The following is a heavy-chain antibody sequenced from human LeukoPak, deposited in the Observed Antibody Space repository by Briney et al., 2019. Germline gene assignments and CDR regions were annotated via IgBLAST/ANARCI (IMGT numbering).Heavy chain of an antibody. D-gene: IGHD2-2*01. CDR2: ISYDGRNK. CDR1: GFTFNNYG. J-gene: IGHJ4*02. V-gene: IGHV3-30*18. CDR3: AKGPLRGTAAAIDY. Sequence: GGSLRLSCAASGFTFNNYGMHWVRQAPGKGLEWVAVISYDGRNKHYPDSVKGRFTISRDISTDTLWLQMDSLRTEDTAVYYCAKGPLRGTAAAIDYWGQGTLVTVSS.